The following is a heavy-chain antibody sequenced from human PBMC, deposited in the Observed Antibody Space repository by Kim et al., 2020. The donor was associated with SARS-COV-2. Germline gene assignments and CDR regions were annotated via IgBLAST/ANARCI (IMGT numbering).Heavy chain of an antibody. CDR1: GYTLTELS. Sequence: ASVKVSCKVSGYTLTELSMHWVRQAPGKGLEWMGGFDPEDGETIYAQKFQGRVTMTEDTSTDTAYMELSSLRSEDTAVYYCATGPAAISSNLFDTRGQGTLVNFSS. V-gene: IGHV1-24*01. CDR3: ATGPAAISSNLFDT. D-gene: IGHD2-2*01. CDR2: FDPEDGET. J-gene: IGHJ5*02.